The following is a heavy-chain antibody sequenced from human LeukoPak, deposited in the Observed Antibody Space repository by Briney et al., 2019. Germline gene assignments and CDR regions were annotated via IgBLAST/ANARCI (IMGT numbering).Heavy chain of an antibody. D-gene: IGHD3-22*01. CDR2: LTPSGGST. J-gene: IGHJ1*01. CDR1: GYTFTSYN. Sequence: GASVKVSCKASGYTFTSYNRHWVRQAPGQGIEWMGILTPSGGSTSYAQKFQGRVTMTRDTSTSTVYMKMSSLRSEDTAVYYCARGGHSSGLEYFPHWGQGTLVTVSS. CDR3: ARGGHSSGLEYFPH. V-gene: IGHV1-46*01.